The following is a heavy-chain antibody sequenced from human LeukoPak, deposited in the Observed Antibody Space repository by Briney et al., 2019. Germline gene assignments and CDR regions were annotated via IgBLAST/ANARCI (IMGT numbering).Heavy chain of an antibody. CDR1: GYTFTGYY. CDR2: INPNSGGT. CDR3: ATLGGDWAGYFDY. D-gene: IGHD2-21*02. V-gene: IGHV1-2*02. J-gene: IGHJ4*02. Sequence: GASVKVSCKASGYTFTGYYMYWVRQAPGQGLEWMGWINPNSGGTNYAQKFQGRVTMTRDTSISTAYMELSRLRSDDTAVYYCATLGGDWAGYFDYWGQGTLVTVSS.